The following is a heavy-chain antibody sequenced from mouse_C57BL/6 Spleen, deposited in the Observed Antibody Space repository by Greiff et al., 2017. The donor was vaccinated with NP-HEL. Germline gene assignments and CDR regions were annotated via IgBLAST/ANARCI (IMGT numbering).Heavy chain of an antibody. Sequence: QVQLQQPGAELVKPGASVKLSCKASGYTFTGYWMHWVKQRPDQGLEWIGMIHPNSGSTNYNEKFKSKATLTVDKSSSTAYMQLSSLTSEDSAVYYCASNYYGSSYDFDYWGQGTTLTVSS. CDR2: IHPNSGST. V-gene: IGHV1-64*01. CDR1: GYTFTGYW. D-gene: IGHD1-1*01. CDR3: ASNYYGSSYDFDY. J-gene: IGHJ2*01.